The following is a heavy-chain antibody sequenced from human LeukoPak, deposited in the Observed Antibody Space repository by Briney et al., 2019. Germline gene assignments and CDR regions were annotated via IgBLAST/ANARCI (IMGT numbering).Heavy chain of an antibody. CDR3: ARVKGSGYRNSIDY. J-gene: IGHJ4*02. D-gene: IGHD3-3*01. CDR2: INWNGGST. Sequence: GGSLRLSCAASGFTFDDYVMNWVRQAPGKGLEWVTGINWNGGSTDYRDSVKGRFTISRDNAKNSLYLQMNSLRAEDTALYYCARVKGSGYRNSIDYWGQGTLVTVSS. V-gene: IGHV3-20*04. CDR1: GFTFDDYV.